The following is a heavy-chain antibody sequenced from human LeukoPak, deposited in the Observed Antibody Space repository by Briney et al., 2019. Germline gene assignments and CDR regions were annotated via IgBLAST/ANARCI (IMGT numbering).Heavy chain of an antibody. Sequence: GGSLRLSCEGSGFSLSAYNMNWVRQAPGKGLESVSYISSSSATIFYADSVKGRFTISRDNAKNSLYLQMHSLRPEDTAVYFCARDRHVPGLYYYYMDVWGKGTTVTVSS. CDR3: ARDRHVPGLYYYYMDV. D-gene: IGHD6-6*01. CDR2: ISSSSATI. CDR1: GFSLSAYN. V-gene: IGHV3-48*01. J-gene: IGHJ6*03.